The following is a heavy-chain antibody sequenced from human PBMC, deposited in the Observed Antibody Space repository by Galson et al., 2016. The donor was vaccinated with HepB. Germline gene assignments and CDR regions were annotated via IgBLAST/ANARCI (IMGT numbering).Heavy chain of an antibody. CDR1: GFTFDDHA. CDR3: ARDPGALTGTYQYFDL. J-gene: IGHJ2*01. Sequence: SLRLSCAASGFTFDDHAMHWVRRAPGRGLEWVARITWNSGATGYAASLSGRFTISRDNAKNSLYLHMSRLNAGDSAIYYCARDPGALTGTYQYFDLWGRGAPVTVSP. D-gene: IGHD7-27*01. CDR2: ITWNSGAT. V-gene: IGHV3-9*01.